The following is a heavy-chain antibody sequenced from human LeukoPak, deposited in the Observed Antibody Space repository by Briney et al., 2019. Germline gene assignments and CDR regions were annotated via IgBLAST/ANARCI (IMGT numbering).Heavy chain of an antibody. CDR3: ARGIWYYDILTGYYYFDY. CDR1: GYTFTSYD. Sequence: ASVTVSCKASGYTFTSYDINWVRQATRQGLEWMGWMNPNSGNTGYAQKFQGRVTMTRNTSISTAYMELSSLRSEDTAVYYCARGIWYYDILTGYYYFDYWGQGTLVTVSS. J-gene: IGHJ4*02. CDR2: MNPNSGNT. V-gene: IGHV1-8*01. D-gene: IGHD3-9*01.